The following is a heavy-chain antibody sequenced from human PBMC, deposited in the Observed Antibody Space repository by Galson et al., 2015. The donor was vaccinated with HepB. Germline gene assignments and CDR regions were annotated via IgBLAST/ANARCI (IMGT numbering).Heavy chain of an antibody. J-gene: IGHJ2*01. Sequence: SLRLSCAASGFTFSRYAMHWVRQAPGKGLEWVAVISYDGSNKYYADSVKGRFTISRDNSKNTLYLQMNSLRAEDTAVYYCAREKDTMVRGVIRYFDLWGRGTLVTVSS. CDR2: ISYDGSNK. D-gene: IGHD3-10*01. CDR1: GFTFSRYA. CDR3: AREKDTMVRGVIRYFDL. V-gene: IGHV3-30-3*01.